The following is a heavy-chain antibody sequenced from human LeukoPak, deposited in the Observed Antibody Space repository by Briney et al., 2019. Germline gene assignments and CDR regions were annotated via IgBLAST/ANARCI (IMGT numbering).Heavy chain of an antibody. CDR1: GFIFSTYA. J-gene: IGHJ4*02. V-gene: IGHV3-23*01. CDR3: ARVIRAAPGKGYFDY. Sequence: GGSLRLSCAPSGFIFSTYALSWVRQAPGKGLEWASSISGSGGSTYHADSVKGRFTISRDSSKNTLYLQMNSLRAEDTAIYYCARVIRAAPGKGYFDYWGQGTLVTVSS. D-gene: IGHD6-13*01. CDR2: ISGSGGST.